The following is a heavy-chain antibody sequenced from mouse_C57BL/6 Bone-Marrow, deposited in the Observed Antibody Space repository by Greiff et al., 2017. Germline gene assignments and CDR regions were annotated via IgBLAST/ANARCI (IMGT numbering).Heavy chain of an antibody. CDR2: ISNLAYSI. V-gene: IGHV5-15*01. Sequence: DVKLVESGGGLVQPGGSLKFSCAASGFTFSDYGLAWVRQAPRKGPEWVAFISNLAYSIYYADTVTGRITISRETAKITLYREISSLKSEDTAMYYCARLGYYYGSSSSCYVDVWGTGTTVTVSS. D-gene: IGHD1-1*01. CDR1: GFTFSDYG. J-gene: IGHJ1*03. CDR3: ARLGYYYGSSSSCYVDV.